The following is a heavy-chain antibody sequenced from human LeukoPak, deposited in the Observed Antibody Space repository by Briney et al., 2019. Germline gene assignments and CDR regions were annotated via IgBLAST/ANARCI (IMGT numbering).Heavy chain of an antibody. Sequence: GRSLRLSCAASGFTFDDYAMHWVRQAPGKGLEWVSGISWNSDNIGYADSVKGRFTISRDNAKNSLYLQMNSLRAEDMALYYCAKDKNYDGSGLQFDYWGQGTLVTVSS. D-gene: IGHD3-22*01. J-gene: IGHJ4*02. CDR1: GFTFDDYA. CDR2: ISWNSDNI. V-gene: IGHV3-9*03. CDR3: AKDKNYDGSGLQFDY.